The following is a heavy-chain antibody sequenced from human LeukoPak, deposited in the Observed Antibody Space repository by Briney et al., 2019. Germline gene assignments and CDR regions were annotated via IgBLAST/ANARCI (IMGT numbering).Heavy chain of an antibody. CDR3: ANRYSGSYRVGADAFDI. J-gene: IGHJ3*02. CDR2: IYHSGST. Sequence: PSETLSLTCTVSGYSISSGYYWGWIRQPPGKGLEWIGSIYHSGSTYYNPSLKSRVTISVDTSKNQFSLKLSSVTAADTAVYYCANRYSGSYRVGADAFDIWGQGTMVTVSS. D-gene: IGHD1-26*01. CDR1: GYSISSGYY. V-gene: IGHV4-38-2*02.